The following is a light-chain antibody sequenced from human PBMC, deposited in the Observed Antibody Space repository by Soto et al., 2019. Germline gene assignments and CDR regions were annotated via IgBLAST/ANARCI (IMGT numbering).Light chain of an antibody. J-gene: IGLJ1*01. CDR1: NSDIENYTV. CDR2: EVT. Sequence: QSALTQPASVSGSPVQSITISCTGANSDIENYTVVSWYQQHPDKAPKLIIYEVTKRPSGISDRFSGSKYGNTVSLTISGLQADDEADYYCLSYANRRTWGYVFGTGTKLTVL. V-gene: IGLV2-23*02. CDR3: LSYANRRTWGYV.